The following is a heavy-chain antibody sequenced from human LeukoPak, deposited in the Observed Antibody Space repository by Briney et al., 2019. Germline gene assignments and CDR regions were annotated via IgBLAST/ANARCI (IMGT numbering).Heavy chain of an antibody. CDR1: GFTFSRNS. J-gene: IGHJ4*02. Sequence: GGSLRLSCAASGFTFSRNSMTWVRQAPGKGLEWVSAISGSDGSTYYADSVKGRFTISGDNSKNTLYLQMNSLRAEDRAVYYCAKDSLRTVPKASFDYWGQGTLVTVSS. CDR3: AKDSLRTVPKASFDY. V-gene: IGHV3-23*01. CDR2: ISGSDGST. D-gene: IGHD2-2*01.